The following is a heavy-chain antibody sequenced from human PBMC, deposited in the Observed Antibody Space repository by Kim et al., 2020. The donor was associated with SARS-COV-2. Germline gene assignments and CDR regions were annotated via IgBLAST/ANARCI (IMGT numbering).Heavy chain of an antibody. CDR3: VRPEGYSGYGNAFDI. V-gene: IGHV3-11*04. J-gene: IGHJ3*02. Sequence: DSVQGRFTTSRDTAKNSLYLQMNSLRAEDTAVYYCVRPEGYSGYGNAFDIWGQGTMVTVSS. D-gene: IGHD5-12*01.